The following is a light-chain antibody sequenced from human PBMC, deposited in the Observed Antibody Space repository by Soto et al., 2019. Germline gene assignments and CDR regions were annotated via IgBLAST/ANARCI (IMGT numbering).Light chain of an antibody. J-gene: IGKJ3*01. CDR3: LKYNSAPPFP. CDR1: QGISNY. CDR2: AAS. Sequence: DIQMTQSPSSLSASVGDRVTITCRASQGISNYLAWYQQKPGKVPKLLIYAASTLQSGVPSRFSGSGSGTDFTLTISSLQPEDVATYYCLKYNSAPPFPFGPGTKVDIK. V-gene: IGKV1-27*01.